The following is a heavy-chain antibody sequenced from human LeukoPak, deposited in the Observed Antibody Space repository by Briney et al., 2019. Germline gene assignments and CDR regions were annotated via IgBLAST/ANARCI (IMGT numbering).Heavy chain of an antibody. J-gene: IGHJ5*02. Sequence: EGSLRLSCTASGFTLSTYTMNWVRQAPGKGLEWVSYISSTSTTKYYADSVKGRFTISRDNSKNSLDLQMTRLTAEDTAVYYCARDRSLVDGDYGVWFDAWGQGSLVTVSS. CDR3: ARDRSLVDGDYGVWFDA. D-gene: IGHD4-17*01. CDR1: GFTLSTYT. CDR2: ISSTSTTK. V-gene: IGHV3-48*04.